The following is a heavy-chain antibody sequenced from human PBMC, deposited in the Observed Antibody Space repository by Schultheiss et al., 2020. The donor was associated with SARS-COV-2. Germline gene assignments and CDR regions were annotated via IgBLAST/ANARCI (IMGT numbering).Heavy chain of an antibody. CDR1: GGSISSYY. CDR3: ASSSSWYQVYFQH. J-gene: IGHJ1*01. D-gene: IGHD6-13*01. CDR2: IYYSGST. V-gene: IGHV4-59*01. Sequence: SETLSLTCTVSGGSISSYYWSWIRQPPGKGLEWIGYIYYSGSTNYNPSLKSRVTISVDTSKNQISLKLSSVTAADTAVYYCASSSSWYQVYFQHWGQGTLVTVSS.